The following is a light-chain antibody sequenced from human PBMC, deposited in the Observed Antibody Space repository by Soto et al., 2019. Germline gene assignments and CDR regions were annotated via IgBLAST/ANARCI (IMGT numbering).Light chain of an antibody. CDR1: SSDVGAYNY. V-gene: IGLV2-8*01. CDR3: NSYANSNTNTGSFYV. J-gene: IGLJ1*01. Sequence: QSALTQPPSASGSPGQSVTISCTGTSSDVGAYNYVSWYQQHPGKAPKLMIYEVTKRPSGVPDRFSGSKSGNTASLIVSGLQAEDEADYYCNSYANSNTNTGSFYVFGTGTKLTVL. CDR2: EVT.